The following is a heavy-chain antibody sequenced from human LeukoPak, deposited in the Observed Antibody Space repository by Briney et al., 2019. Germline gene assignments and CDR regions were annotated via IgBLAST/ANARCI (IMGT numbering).Heavy chain of an antibody. D-gene: IGHD1-1*01. CDR1: GGSISPYY. Sequence: PSETLSLTCTVSGGSISPYYWSWIRQTPGKGLEWIGYILYSGTTTNYNPSLKSRVTISVDTSKNQFSLKLSSVTAADTAVYYCARVGDWNDLVYWGQGTLVTASS. CDR2: ILYSGTTT. V-gene: IGHV4-59*01. J-gene: IGHJ4*02. CDR3: ARVGDWNDLVY.